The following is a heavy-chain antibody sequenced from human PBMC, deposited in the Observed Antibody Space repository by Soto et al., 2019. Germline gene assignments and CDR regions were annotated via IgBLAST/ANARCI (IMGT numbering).Heavy chain of an antibody. D-gene: IGHD3-22*01. CDR2: IYYDGSDK. J-gene: IGHJ6*02. Sequence: QVQLVESGGGVVQPGRSLRLSCAASGCTFNIHGMHWDRQAPGKGLEWVAVIYYDGSDKYYADSVKGRFTISRDNSKNTLYLELNSLRADDTGVYYCARDPDSSDSNEAAVFYYYSTMDVWGPGTTVTVSS. CDR1: GCTFNIHG. CDR3: ARDPDSSDSNEAAVFYYYSTMDV. V-gene: IGHV3-33*01.